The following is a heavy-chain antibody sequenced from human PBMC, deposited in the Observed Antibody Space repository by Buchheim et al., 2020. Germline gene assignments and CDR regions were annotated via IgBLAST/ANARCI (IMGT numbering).Heavy chain of an antibody. CDR2: IYYSGST. Sequence: QLQLQESGPGLVKPSETLSLTCTVSGGSISSSSYYWGWIRQPPGKGLEWIGSIYYSGSTYYNPSLKSRVTISVDTSKNQFSLKLSSVTAADTAVYYCARTLRGTDYDFWSGYYFGNDYWGQGTL. D-gene: IGHD3-3*01. J-gene: IGHJ4*02. CDR3: ARTLRGTDYDFWSGYYFGNDY. CDR1: GGSISSSSYY. V-gene: IGHV4-39*01.